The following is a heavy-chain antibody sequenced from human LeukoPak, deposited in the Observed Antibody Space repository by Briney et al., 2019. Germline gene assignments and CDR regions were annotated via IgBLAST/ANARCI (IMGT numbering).Heavy chain of an antibody. D-gene: IGHD2-21*01. Sequence: GGSLRLSCAASGFDFESYTMTWVRQAPGKGLEWVSTISWSGDSTAYADSVKGRFTISRDDAKNSLYLQMNSLRAEDTALYYCARVDYRFCGPGGYWGQGTLVTVSS. CDR2: ISWSGDST. CDR1: GFDFESYT. J-gene: IGHJ4*02. CDR3: ARVDYRFCGPGGY. V-gene: IGHV3-20*04.